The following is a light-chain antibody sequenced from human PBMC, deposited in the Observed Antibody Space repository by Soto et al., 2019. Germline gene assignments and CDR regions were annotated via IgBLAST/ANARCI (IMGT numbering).Light chain of an antibody. CDR2: KDT. CDR1: VLAKKY. V-gene: IGLV3-27*01. CDR3: YSAADNTVV. Sequence: SYELTQPSSVSVSPGQTARITCSGDVLAKKYARWFQQKPGQAPVQVIYKDTERPSGIPERFSGSSSGTTVTLTISGAQVEDEADYYCYSAADNTVVFGGGTKVTVL. J-gene: IGLJ2*01.